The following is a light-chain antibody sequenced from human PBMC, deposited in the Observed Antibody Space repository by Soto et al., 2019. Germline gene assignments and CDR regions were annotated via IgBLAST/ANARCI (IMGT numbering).Light chain of an antibody. CDR3: QQLNTYPVT. Sequence: IQLTQSPSSLSASVGDSVTITCRASQGISRYLSWYQQKPGPAPKLLISAASTLQSGVPARFSGSGSGTDFTLSITSLQPEDFATYYCQQLNTYPVTFGGGTKVDIK. V-gene: IGKV1-9*01. CDR1: QGISRY. CDR2: AAS. J-gene: IGKJ4*01.